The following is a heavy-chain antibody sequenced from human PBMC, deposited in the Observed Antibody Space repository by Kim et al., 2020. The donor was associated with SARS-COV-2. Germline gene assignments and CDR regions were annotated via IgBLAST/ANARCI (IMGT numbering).Heavy chain of an antibody. J-gene: IGHJ6*01. CDR3: AKDGVFGDDNMGYFYGM. CDR2: ITFDGGNK. CDR1: GFTFISYG. V-gene: IGHV3-30*18. D-gene: IGHD4-17*01. Sequence: GGSLRLSCAASGFTFISYGMHWVRQAPGKGLEWVAYITFDGGNKYYADSVKGRFTMSRDNSRNTLDLQMTRLSVEDTATYYCAKDGVFGDDNMGYFYGM.